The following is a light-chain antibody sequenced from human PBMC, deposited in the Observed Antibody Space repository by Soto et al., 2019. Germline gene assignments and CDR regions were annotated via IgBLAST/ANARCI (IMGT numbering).Light chain of an antibody. CDR1: SSNIGSNY. J-gene: IGLJ1*01. CDR3: AAWDVSLSGYV. Sequence: QSVLTQPPSASGTPGQRVTISCSGSSSNIGSNYVYYYQQLPGTAPKLLIYRNNPRPSGVPARFSGSKSGTSASLAISGLRCEDEADYYCAAWDVSLSGYVFGTGTKVTVL. V-gene: IGLV1-47*01. CDR2: RNN.